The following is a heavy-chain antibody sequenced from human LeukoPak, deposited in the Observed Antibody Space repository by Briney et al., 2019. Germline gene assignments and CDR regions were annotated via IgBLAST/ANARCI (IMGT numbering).Heavy chain of an antibody. CDR2: IYTSGST. Sequence: SETLSLTCTVSGGSISSYYWSWIRQPAGKGLEWIGRIYTSGSTNYNPSLKSRVTISVDTSKNQFSLKLSSVTAADTAVYYCARQRKGSYFHSSGHYFDYWGQGTLVTVSS. J-gene: IGHJ4*02. D-gene: IGHD3-22*01. CDR1: GGSISSYY. V-gene: IGHV4-4*07. CDR3: ARQRKGSYFHSSGHYFDY.